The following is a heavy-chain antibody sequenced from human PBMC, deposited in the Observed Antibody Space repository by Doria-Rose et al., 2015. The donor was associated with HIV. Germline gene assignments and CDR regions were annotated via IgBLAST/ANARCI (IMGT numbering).Heavy chain of an antibody. CDR1: GESFSGYY. Sequence: QVQLQESGAGLLKPSETLSLTCGVYGESFSGYYWSWISQPPGKGLEWIGEIHQSGSANYNPSLKTRVTISVDTSKNQFSLNLRSVTAADTAVYYCARGAYYFDRSGPDFWGQGTLVTVSS. CDR3: ARGAYYFDRSGPDF. CDR2: IHQSGSA. D-gene: IGHD3-22*01. V-gene: IGHV4-34*01. J-gene: IGHJ4*02.